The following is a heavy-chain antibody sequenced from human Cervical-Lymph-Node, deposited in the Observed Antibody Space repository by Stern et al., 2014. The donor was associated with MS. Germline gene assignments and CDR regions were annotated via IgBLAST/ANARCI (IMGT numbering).Heavy chain of an antibody. CDR1: GYTFTSYG. V-gene: IGHV1-18*01. CDR2: ISAYNGNT. Sequence: QVQLVQSGAEVKKPGASVKVSCKASGYTFTSYGISWVRQAPGQGLEWMGWISAYNGNTNYDQKLQGRVTMATDTSTSTAYMELRSLRSDDTAVYYCARIRGRYCSGGSCYSGNWFDPWGQGTLVTVSS. J-gene: IGHJ5*02. CDR3: ARIRGRYCSGGSCYSGNWFDP. D-gene: IGHD2-15*01.